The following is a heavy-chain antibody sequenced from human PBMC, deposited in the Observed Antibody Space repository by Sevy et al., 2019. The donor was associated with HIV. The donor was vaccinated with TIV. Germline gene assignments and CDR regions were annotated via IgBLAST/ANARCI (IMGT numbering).Heavy chain of an antibody. J-gene: IGHJ4*02. V-gene: IGHV3-21*01. CDR2: ISSSSSYI. CDR3: ARDRHYDFWSGYHSFDY. CDR1: GFTFSSYS. D-gene: IGHD3-3*01. Sequence: GGSLRLSCAASGFTFSSYSMNWVRQAPGKGLEWVSSISSSSSYIYYADSVKGRFTISRDNAKNSLYLQMNSLRAEDTAVYYCARDRHYDFWSGYHSFDYWGQGTLVTDSS.